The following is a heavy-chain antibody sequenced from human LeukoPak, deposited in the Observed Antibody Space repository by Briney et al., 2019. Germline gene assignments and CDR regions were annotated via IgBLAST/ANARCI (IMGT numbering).Heavy chain of an antibody. D-gene: IGHD4-17*01. V-gene: IGHV4-59*01. J-gene: IGHJ6*02. CDR3: AGIQPYGRLRHYYYSMDV. CDR1: GGSISSYY. Sequence: SETLSLTCTVSGGSISSYYWSWIRQPPGKGLEWIGYIYYSGSTNYNPSLKSRVTISVDTSKNQFSLKLSSVTAADTAVYYYAGIQPYGRLRHYYYSMDVWGQGTTVTVSS. CDR2: IYYSGST.